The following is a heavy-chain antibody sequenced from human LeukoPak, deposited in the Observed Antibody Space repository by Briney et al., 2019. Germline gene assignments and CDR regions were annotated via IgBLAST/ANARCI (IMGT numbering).Heavy chain of an antibody. D-gene: IGHD3-10*01. CDR2: IYPGDSDT. CDR3: ARTYYTGTYNNRVCAFDI. V-gene: IGHV5-51*01. J-gene: IGHJ3*02. Sequence: GESLKISCKGSGYSFTNHWISWVRQMPGKGLEWMGMIYPGDSDTRYSPSFQGQVTISAEKSISTAYLQWSSLKASDTAIYYCARTYYTGTYNNRVCAFDIWGQGTMVTVSS. CDR1: GYSFTNHW.